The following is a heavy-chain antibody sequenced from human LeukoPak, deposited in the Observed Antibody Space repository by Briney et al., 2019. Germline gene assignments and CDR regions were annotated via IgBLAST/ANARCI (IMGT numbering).Heavy chain of an antibody. CDR2: INHSGST. D-gene: IGHD3-10*01. CDR1: GGSFSGYY. CDR3: ARAGSWFGEPNFDY. Sequence: PSETLSLTCAVYGGSFSGYYWSWIRQPPGKGLEWIGEINHSGSTNYNPSLKSRVTISVDTSKNQFSLKLSSVTAADTAVYYCARAGSWFGEPNFDYWGQGTLVTVSS. V-gene: IGHV4-34*01. J-gene: IGHJ4*02.